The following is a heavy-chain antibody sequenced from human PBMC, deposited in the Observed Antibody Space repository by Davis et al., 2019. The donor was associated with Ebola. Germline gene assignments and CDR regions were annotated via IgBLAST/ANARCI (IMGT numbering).Heavy chain of an antibody. V-gene: IGHV3-21*01. D-gene: IGHD2-21*01. CDR3: ARAGCGDCYHHSNNWFDP. Sequence: GGSLRLSCAASGFTFSSYSMNWVRQAPGKGLEWVSSISSSSSYIYYADSVKGRFTISRDNAKNSLYLQMNSLRDEDTAVYYCARAGCGDCYHHSNNWFDPWGQGTLVTVSS. J-gene: IGHJ5*02. CDR2: ISSSSSYI. CDR1: GFTFSSYS.